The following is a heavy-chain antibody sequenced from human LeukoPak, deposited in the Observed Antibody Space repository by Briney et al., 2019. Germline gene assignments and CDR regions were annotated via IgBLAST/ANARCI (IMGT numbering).Heavy chain of an antibody. CDR1: GFTFSSYG. J-gene: IGHJ6*02. V-gene: IGHV3-30*03. CDR3: ARKNGLDV. Sequence: GRSLGLSCAASGFTFSSYGMHWVRQAPGKGLEWVAVISYDGSNKYYADSVKGRFTISRDNSKNTLYLQMNSLRAEDTAMYYCARKNGLDVWGQGTTVTVSS. CDR2: ISYDGSNK.